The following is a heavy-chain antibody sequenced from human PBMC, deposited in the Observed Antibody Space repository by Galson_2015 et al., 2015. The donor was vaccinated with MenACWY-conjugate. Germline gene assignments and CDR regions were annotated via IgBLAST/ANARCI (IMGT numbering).Heavy chain of an antibody. J-gene: IGHJ4*02. Sequence: SLRLSCAASGFTFNSYSMNWVRQAPGKGPEWVSYISSSSSTIYYADSVKGRFTISRDNAKNSLYLQMNSLRAEDTAVYYCARDARVGDTLTPGHWGQGSLVTVSS. D-gene: IGHD1-26*01. CDR3: ARDARVGDTLTPGH. CDR1: GFTFNSYS. V-gene: IGHV3-48*04. CDR2: ISSSSSTI.